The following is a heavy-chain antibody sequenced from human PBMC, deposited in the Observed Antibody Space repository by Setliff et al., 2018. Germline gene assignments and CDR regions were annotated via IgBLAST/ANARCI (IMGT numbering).Heavy chain of an antibody. D-gene: IGHD6-13*01. V-gene: IGHV3-43*01. Sequence: GGSLRLSCAASGFTFDDYTMHWVRQAPGKGLEWVSLISWDGGSTYYADSVKGRFTISRDNSKNSLYLQMNSLRTEDTALYYCAKDIGSSWYFGYYYMDVWGKGTTVTVSS. CDR3: AKDIGSSWYFGYYYMDV. CDR2: ISWDGGST. CDR1: GFTFDDYT. J-gene: IGHJ6*03.